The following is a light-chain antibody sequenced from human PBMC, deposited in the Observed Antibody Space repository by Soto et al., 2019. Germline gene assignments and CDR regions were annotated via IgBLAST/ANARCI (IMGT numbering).Light chain of an antibody. CDR2: GAS. Sequence: MTQSPSTLSASVGDTVTVTCRASQSVSNNYLAWYQQKPGQAPRLLIYGASNRATGIPDRFSGSGSGTEFTLTITSLQPEDFAIYFCQQSYNIPPTFGQGTRLEIK. CDR3: QQSYNIPPT. V-gene: IGKV3D-7*01. J-gene: IGKJ5*01. CDR1: QSVSNNY.